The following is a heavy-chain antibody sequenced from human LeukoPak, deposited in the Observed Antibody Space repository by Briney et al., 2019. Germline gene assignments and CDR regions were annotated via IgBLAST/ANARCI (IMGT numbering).Heavy chain of an antibody. CDR3: ARAPSEIGGYYPEYFRH. V-gene: IGHV3-74*01. Sequence: GGSLRLSCAASGFSFSSYWMHWVRQAPGKGLVWVSRIKSDGKTNYADSVKGRFTISRDNAKNTVSLQMNSLRAEDTGVYYCARAPSEIGGYYPEYFRHWGQGTLVTVS. CDR1: GFSFSSYW. D-gene: IGHD3-22*01. CDR2: IKSDGKT. J-gene: IGHJ1*01.